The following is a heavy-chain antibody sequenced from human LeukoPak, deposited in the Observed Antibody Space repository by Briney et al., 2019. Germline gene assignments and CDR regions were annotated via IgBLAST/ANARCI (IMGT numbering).Heavy chain of an antibody. CDR3: ARDGPYNPFDY. CDR2: ISYDGSKK. Sequence: GGSLRLSCAASGFTFSSYAMHWVRQAPGKGLEWVTIISYDGSKKYYADYVKGRFTISRDNSKNTLFLQMNSLRAEDTAVYYCARDGPYNPFDYWGQGTLVTVSS. D-gene: IGHD1-14*01. J-gene: IGHJ4*02. V-gene: IGHV3-30*14. CDR1: GFTFSSYA.